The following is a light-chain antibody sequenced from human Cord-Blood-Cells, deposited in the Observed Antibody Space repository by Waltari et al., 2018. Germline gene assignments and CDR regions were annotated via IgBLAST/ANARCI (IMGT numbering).Light chain of an antibody. CDR1: SSDVGGYNY. CDR3: SSYTSSSTYVV. V-gene: IGLV2-14*01. Sequence: QSALTPPASVSGSPVQSITISSTGTSSDVGGYNYVSWYQQHPGKAPKLMMYDVSNRPSGVSNRFSGSKSGNTASLTISGLQAEDEADYYCSSYTSSSTYVVFGGGTKLTVL. J-gene: IGLJ2*01. CDR2: DVS.